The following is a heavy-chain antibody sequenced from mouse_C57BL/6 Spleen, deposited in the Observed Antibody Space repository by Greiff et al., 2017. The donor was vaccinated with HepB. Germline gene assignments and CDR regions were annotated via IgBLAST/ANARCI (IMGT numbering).Heavy chain of an antibody. CDR3: ARLKDYYGSSYWGYFDV. V-gene: IGHV14-3*01. CDR2: IDPANGNT. CDR1: GFNIKNTY. Sequence: DVQLQESVAELVRPGASVKLSCTASGFNIKNTYMHWVKQRPEQGLEWIGRIDPANGNTKYAPKFQGKATITADTSSNTAYLQLSSLTSEDTAIYYCARLKDYYGSSYWGYFDVWGTGTTVTVSS. J-gene: IGHJ1*03. D-gene: IGHD1-1*01.